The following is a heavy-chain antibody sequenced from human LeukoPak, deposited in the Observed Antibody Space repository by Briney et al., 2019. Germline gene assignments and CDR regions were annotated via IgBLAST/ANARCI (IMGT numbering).Heavy chain of an antibody. J-gene: IGHJ4*02. CDR3: AKGEFGELLGAFDY. D-gene: IGHD3-10*01. CDR2: ISWNSGSI. V-gene: IGHV3-9*01. Sequence: PGGSLRLSCAASGFTFDDYAMHWVRQAPGKGLEWVSGISWNSGSIGYADSVKGRFTISRDNAKNSLYLQTNSLRAEDTALYYCAKGEFGELLGAFDYWGQGTLVTVSS. CDR1: GFTFDDYA.